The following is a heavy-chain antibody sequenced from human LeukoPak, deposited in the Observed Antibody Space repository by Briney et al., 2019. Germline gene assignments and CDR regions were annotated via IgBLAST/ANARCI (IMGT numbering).Heavy chain of an antibody. CDR2: INPAGNET. CDR1: GFSFSAYC. D-gene: IGHD2-21*02. V-gene: IGHV3-7*01. J-gene: IGHJ6*02. CDR3: ARAGYVTAVDV. Sequence: GGSLRLSCAASGFSFSAYCMTWVRQAPGTGLEWVANINPAGNETYYVDPVKGRFTISRDTVKPLVYLQMNSVRAEDTAVYHCARAGYVTAVDVWGQGTTVTVSS.